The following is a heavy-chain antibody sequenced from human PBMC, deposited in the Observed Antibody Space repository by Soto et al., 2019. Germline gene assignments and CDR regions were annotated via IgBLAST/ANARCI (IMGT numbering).Heavy chain of an antibody. CDR1: GGTISSGGYY. CDR3: ARGGRGSPGMDV. V-gene: IGHV4-31*03. CDR2: IYYSGST. Sequence: QVQLQESGPELVKPSQTLSLTCTVSGGTISSGGYYWSWIRQHPGKGLEWIGYIYYSGSTYYNPSLKSRVTISVDTSKNQFSLKLSSVTAADTAVYYCARGGRGSPGMDVWGQGTTVTVSS. J-gene: IGHJ6*02.